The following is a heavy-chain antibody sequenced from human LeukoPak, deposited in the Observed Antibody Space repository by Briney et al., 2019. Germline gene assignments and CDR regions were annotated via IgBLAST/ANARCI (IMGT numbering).Heavy chain of an antibody. D-gene: IGHD3-3*01. CDR2: ISGSGGST. V-gene: IGHV3-23*01. CDR1: GFTFSSYA. CDR3: AKELTIFGVVTILGFDY. Sequence: GGSLRLSCAASGFTFSSYAMSWVRQAPGKGLEWASAISGSGGSTYYADSVKGRFTISRDNSKNTLYLQMNSLRAEDTAVYYCAKELTIFGVVTILGFDYWGQGTLVTVSS. J-gene: IGHJ4*02.